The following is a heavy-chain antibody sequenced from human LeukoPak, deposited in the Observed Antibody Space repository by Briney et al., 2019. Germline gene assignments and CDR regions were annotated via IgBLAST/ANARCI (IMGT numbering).Heavy chain of an antibody. V-gene: IGHV3-30*04. CDR2: ISYDGSNK. CDR1: GFTFSSYA. CDR3: VKRSGGRSAASNSDYYYGMDV. Sequence: PGGSLRLSCAASGFTFSSYAMHWVRQAPGKGLEWVAVISYDGSNKYYADSVKGRFTISRDNSKNSLYLQMSSLSAEDTALYYCVKRSGGRSAASNSDYYYGMDVWGLGTTVTVSS. J-gene: IGHJ6*02. D-gene: IGHD3-10*01.